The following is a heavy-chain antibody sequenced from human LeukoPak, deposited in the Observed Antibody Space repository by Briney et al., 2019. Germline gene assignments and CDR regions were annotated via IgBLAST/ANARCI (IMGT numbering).Heavy chain of an antibody. Sequence: ASVTVSFKASVYTFTSYNISWVRQAPGQGLEWMGWISVYNGNTNYAQKLQGRVTMTTDTSTSTAYMELRSLRSDDTAVYYCAREGHSAFDYWRQGTLVTVSS. V-gene: IGHV1-18*01. CDR2: ISVYNGNT. CDR3: AREGHSAFDY. J-gene: IGHJ4*02. CDR1: VYTFTSYN. D-gene: IGHD6-13*01.